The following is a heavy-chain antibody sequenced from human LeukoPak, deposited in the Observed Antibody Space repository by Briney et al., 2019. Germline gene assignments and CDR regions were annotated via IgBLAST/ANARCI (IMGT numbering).Heavy chain of an antibody. CDR2: ISYDGSNK. J-gene: IGHJ4*02. V-gene: IGHV3-30*18. CDR1: GFTFSSYG. Sequence: TGGSLRLSCAASGFTFSSYGMHWVRQAPGKGLEWVAVISYDGSNKYYADSVKGRFTISRDNSKNTLYLQMNSLRAEDTAVYYCAKGGRDTAMVTGDYWGQGTLVTVSS. CDR3: AKGGRDTAMVTGDY. D-gene: IGHD5-18*01.